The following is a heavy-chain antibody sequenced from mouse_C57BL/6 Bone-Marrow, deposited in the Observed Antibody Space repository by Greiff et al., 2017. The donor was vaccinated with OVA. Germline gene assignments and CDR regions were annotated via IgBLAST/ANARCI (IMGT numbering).Heavy chain of an antibody. D-gene: IGHD2-10*01. CDR2: IDPSDSET. CDR3: ARTYYGNAWFAY. J-gene: IGHJ3*01. Sequence: VQLQQPGAELVRPGSSVKLSCKASGYTFTSYWMHWVKQRPIQGLEWIGNIDPSDSETHYNQKFKDKATLTVDKSSSTAYMQLSSLTSEDSAVYYCARTYYGNAWFAYWGQGTLVTVSA. CDR1: GYTFTSYW. V-gene: IGHV1-52*01.